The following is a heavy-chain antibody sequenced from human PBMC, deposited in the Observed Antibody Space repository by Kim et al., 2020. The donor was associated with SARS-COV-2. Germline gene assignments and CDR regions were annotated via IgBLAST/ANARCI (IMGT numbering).Heavy chain of an antibody. Sequence: GGSLRLSCAMSGVTFSNYAMYWVRQAPGKGLEWVSSVSALGDKTYYADSVKGRFTISRDNSKNTLFLQMNSLRAEDTALDYCDGVWFWDVGGAGFRGQGTLVTVSS. J-gene: IGHJ4*02. D-gene: IGHD3-10*01. CDR3: DGVWFWDVGGAGF. V-gene: IGHV3-23*01. CDR1: GVTFSNYA. CDR2: VSALGDKT.